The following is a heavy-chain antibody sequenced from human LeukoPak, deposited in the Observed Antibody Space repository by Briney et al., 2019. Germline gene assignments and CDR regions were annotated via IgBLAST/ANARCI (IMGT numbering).Heavy chain of an antibody. CDR2: IKQDGGEE. Sequence: PGGSLRLSCAASGFTFSHYWMTWVRQAPGKGLEGVANIKQDGGEEYYVDSVKGRFTISRDNSKNTLYLQMNSLRAEDTAVYHCAKGDSSGWYYANWGQGTLVTVSS. D-gene: IGHD6-19*01. CDR1: GFTFSHYW. CDR3: AKGDSSGWYYAN. J-gene: IGHJ4*02. V-gene: IGHV3-7*05.